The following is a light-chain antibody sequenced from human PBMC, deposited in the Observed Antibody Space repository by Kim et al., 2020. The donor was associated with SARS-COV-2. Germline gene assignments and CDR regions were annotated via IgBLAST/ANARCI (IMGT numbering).Light chain of an antibody. V-gene: IGKV1-39*01. J-gene: IGKJ2*01. CDR3: QHSHSLPYT. CDR2: AAS. CDR1: QSISSS. Sequence: SASVGDRVTITSRASQSISSSLNWYQQKPGEAPKLLISAASTLHSGVPSRFSGSGSGTDFTLTIGSLEPEDCATYWCQHSHSLPYTFGQGTKLEI.